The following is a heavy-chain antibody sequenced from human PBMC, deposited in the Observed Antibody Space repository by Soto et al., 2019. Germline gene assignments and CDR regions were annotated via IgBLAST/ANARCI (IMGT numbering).Heavy chain of an antibody. CDR2: ISYDGSNK. V-gene: IGHV3-30*18. J-gene: IGHJ6*02. Sequence: QVQLVESGGGVVQPGRSLRLSCAASGFTFSSYGMHWVRQAPGKGLEWVAVISYDGSNKYYADSVKGRFTISRDNSKNTLYLQMNSLRAEDTAVYYCAKSKAMVTRMKYYYYYGMDVWGQGTTVTVSS. CDR3: AKSKAMVTRMKYYYYYGMDV. D-gene: IGHD5-18*01. CDR1: GFTFSSYG.